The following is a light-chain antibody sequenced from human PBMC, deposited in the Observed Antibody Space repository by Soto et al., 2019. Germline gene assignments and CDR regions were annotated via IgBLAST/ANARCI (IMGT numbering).Light chain of an antibody. CDR3: QHSYKTPS. CDR2: ATS. J-gene: IGKJ5*01. Sequence: TQSTSSLAASVGDRLTLTCRASRNVSIYLNWYQHKPGRGPTLLIHATSNLQMGVPSRFSGSGSGTEFTLTISSLEPEEFGTDDCQHSYKTPSFGQGTRLEI. CDR1: RNVSIY. V-gene: IGKV1-39*01.